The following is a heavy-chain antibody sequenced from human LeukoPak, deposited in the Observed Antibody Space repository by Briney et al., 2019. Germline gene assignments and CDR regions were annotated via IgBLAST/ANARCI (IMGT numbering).Heavy chain of an antibody. D-gene: IGHD3-10*01. Sequence: GGSLRLSCEASGFTFGNFGMAWVRQAPGKGPQWVSGITGSSTWTYYAASVKGRFTVSRDNSQNTLHLQMNSLRADDTAVYYCARELVSSGTGYFDLWGRGTLVTVSS. V-gene: IGHV3-23*01. CDR3: ARELVSSGTGYFDL. CDR1: GFTFGNFG. CDR2: ITGSSTWT. J-gene: IGHJ2*01.